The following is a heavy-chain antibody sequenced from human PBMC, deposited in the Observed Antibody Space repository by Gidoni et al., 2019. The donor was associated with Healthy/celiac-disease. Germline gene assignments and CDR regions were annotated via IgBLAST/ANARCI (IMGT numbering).Heavy chain of an antibody. CDR3: ARPLYGDYDYYYYVMDV. J-gene: IGHJ6*02. V-gene: IGHV3-48*01. CDR2: IISSSSTI. CDR1: GFPFSRYS. Sequence: EVQVVESGGGLVQPGGCLRLSCAASGFPFSRYSMNWVRQAPGKGLEWVSYIISSSSTISYADSVKGRFTISRDNAKNSLYLQMNSLRAEDTAVYYCARPLYGDYDYYYYVMDVWGQGTTFTVSS. D-gene: IGHD4-17*01.